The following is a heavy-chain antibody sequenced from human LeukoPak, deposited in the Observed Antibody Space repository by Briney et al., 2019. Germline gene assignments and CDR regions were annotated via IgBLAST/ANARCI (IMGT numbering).Heavy chain of an antibody. D-gene: IGHD5-24*01. CDR1: GGSISGSNYY. Sequence: SETLSLTCTVSGGSISGSNYYWGWIRQPPGMGLEWIGSIYYSGRTYYNPSLKSRVTISVDTSKNQFSLRLSSATAADTAVYYCARHEEEDGYNAKTFHYWGQGTLVTVSS. CDR2: IYYSGRT. V-gene: IGHV4-39*01. J-gene: IGHJ4*02. CDR3: ARHEEEDGYNAKTFHY.